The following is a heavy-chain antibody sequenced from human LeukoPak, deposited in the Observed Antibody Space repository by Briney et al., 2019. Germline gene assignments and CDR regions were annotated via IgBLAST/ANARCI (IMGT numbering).Heavy chain of an antibody. CDR3: AREVTPYY. Sequence: QAGGSLRLSCVASGFTFSDYYMSWVRQPPGKGLEWVANIKQDGSEKYYVDSVKGRFTISRDSAKNSLFLQMNSLRAEDTAVYYCAREVTPYYWGQGTLVTVSS. V-gene: IGHV3-7*01. J-gene: IGHJ4*02. CDR2: IKQDGSEK. CDR1: GFTFSDYY. D-gene: IGHD4-23*01.